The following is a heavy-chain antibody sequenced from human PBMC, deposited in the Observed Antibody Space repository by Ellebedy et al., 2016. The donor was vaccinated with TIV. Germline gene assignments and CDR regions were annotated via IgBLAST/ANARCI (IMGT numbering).Heavy chain of an antibody. J-gene: IGHJ2*01. Sequence: PGGSLRLSCEVYGFVFSSYWISWVRKAPGKGLEWVANIKQDGNEKQSVGSVGDRFIISRDNAKNSLSLRINNPRDEDTAVYYCARVRFTSWSFDLWGRGTLVTVSS. CDR2: IKQDGNEK. CDR1: GFVFSSYW. D-gene: IGHD3-16*01. V-gene: IGHV3-7*03. CDR3: ARVRFTSWSFDL.